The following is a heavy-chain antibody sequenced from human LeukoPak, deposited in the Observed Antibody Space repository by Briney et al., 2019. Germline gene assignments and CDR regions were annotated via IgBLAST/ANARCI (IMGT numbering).Heavy chain of an antibody. J-gene: IGHJ3*02. CDR1: GYTFTKYY. CDR2: INPGGDST. D-gene: IGHD5-24*01. Sequence: ASVKVSCKASGYTFTKYYIHWVRQAPGQGLEWMGLINPGGDSTNYAQSFQGRVTMTRDTSTSAVYMELSSLRSEDTAIYYCARIRDGYNDAYDIWGQGTVVTVPS. V-gene: IGHV1-46*01. CDR3: ARIRDGYNDAYDI.